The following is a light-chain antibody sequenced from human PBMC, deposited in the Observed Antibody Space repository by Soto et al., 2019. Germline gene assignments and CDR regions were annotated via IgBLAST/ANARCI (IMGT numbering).Light chain of an antibody. Sequence: IVICQSPSSLSASVGDTVTITCRASQDVDKWLAWYQQKPGKAPKLLIYKSSTLNGGVPSRFSAIGSGTEYSLTISGLQPDDVATYYCQQYSSYWTFGQGTKV. V-gene: IGKV1-5*03. J-gene: IGKJ1*01. CDR3: QQYSSYWT. CDR1: QDVDKW. CDR2: KSS.